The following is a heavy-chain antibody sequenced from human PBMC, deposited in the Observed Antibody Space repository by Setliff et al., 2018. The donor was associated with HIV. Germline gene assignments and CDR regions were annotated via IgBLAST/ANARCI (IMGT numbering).Heavy chain of an antibody. Sequence: ASVKVSCKASGYTFASYGITWVRQAPGQGLEWMGWISAYDGNTNYAQKVRERVTLTTDTATNTAFMERKNLTSADTAVYFCVRDEKRAAGGTLYYFDLWGQGTLVTVSS. D-gene: IGHD1-1*01. V-gene: IGHV1-18*01. CDR3: VRDEKRAAGGTLYYFDL. J-gene: IGHJ4*02. CDR1: GYTFASYG. CDR2: ISAYDGNT.